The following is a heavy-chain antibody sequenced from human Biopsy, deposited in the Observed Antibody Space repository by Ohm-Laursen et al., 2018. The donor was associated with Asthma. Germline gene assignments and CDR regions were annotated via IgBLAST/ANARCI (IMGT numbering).Heavy chain of an antibody. V-gene: IGHV4-59*12. CDR3: ARAQDYYDSRGYYRSFDY. J-gene: IGHJ4*02. Sequence: SDTLSLTCTVSGGSLSGYYWSWIRQSPGKGLEWIGYIPYSIEYSGSTNYNPSLKSRVTISVDTSKNQFSLKLSSVTAADTAVYYCARAQDYYDSRGYYRSFDYWGQGTLVTVSS. D-gene: IGHD3-22*01. CDR1: GGSLSGYY. CDR2: IPYSIEYSGST.